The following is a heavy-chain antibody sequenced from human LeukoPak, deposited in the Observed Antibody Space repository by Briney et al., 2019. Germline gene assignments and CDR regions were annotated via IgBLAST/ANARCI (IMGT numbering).Heavy chain of an antibody. CDR2: INPNSGGT. Sequence: ASVKVSCKASGYTFTGYYMHWVRQAPGQGLEWMGWINPNSGGTNYAQKFQGRVTMTRDTSISTAYMELSRLRSDDTAVYYCATCVVVTAAISDAFDIWGQGTMVTVSS. D-gene: IGHD2-2*01. CDR3: ATCVVVTAAISDAFDI. V-gene: IGHV1-2*02. J-gene: IGHJ3*02. CDR1: GYTFTGYY.